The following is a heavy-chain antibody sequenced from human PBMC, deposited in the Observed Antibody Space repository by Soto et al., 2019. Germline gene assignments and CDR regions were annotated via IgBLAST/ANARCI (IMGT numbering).Heavy chain of an antibody. V-gene: IGHV1-3*05. CDR3: ARAVAVPADFDY. CDR2: INAGNGNT. J-gene: IGHJ4*02. CDR1: GYTFTGYA. Sequence: QVQVVQSGAEEKKPGASVKVSCTASGYTFTGYAMHWVRQAPGQRLEWMGWINAGNGNTKYSQKFQGRVTITRDTSASTAYMELSSLRSEDTAMYYCARAVAVPADFDYWGQGTLVTVSS. D-gene: IGHD6-19*01.